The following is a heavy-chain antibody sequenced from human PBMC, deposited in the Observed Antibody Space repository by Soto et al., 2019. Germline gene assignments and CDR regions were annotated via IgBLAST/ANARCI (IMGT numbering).Heavy chain of an antibody. CDR3: ARGGIAVAGHRWFDP. V-gene: IGHV4-59*01. CDR1: GGSISSYY. Sequence: SETLSLTCTVSGGSISSYYWSWIRQPPGKGLEWIGYIYYSGSTNYNPSLKSRVTISVDTSKNQFSLKLSSVTAADTAVYYCARGGIAVAGHRWFDPWGQGTLVTVSS. J-gene: IGHJ5*02. CDR2: IYYSGST. D-gene: IGHD6-19*01.